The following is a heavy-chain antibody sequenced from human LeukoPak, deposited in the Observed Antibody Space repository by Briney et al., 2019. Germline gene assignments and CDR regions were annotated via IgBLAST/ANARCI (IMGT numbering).Heavy chain of an antibody. Sequence: TGGSLRLSCAVSGSTFGRFAMNWVRRAPGKGLEWVSIISNSGTITSYADSVKGRFTISRDNSKNTVYLQMNSLRAEDTALYYCTTESFHYWGQGSLVAVSS. D-gene: IGHD3-10*01. CDR3: TTESFHY. CDR1: GSTFGRFA. V-gene: IGHV3-23*01. CDR2: ISNSGTIT. J-gene: IGHJ4*02.